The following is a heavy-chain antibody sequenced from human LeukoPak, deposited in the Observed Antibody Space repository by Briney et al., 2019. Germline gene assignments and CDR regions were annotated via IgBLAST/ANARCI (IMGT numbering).Heavy chain of an antibody. Sequence: GGSLRLSCAASGFTFSSYWMSWVRQAPGKGLEWVASIKQDGSEKYYVDSVKGRFTISRDNAKYTLYLQMNSLRAEDTAVYYCARDHYYGHVWFDPWGQGTLVTVSS. J-gene: IGHJ5*02. V-gene: IGHV3-7*01. CDR3: ARDHYYGHVWFDP. D-gene: IGHD3-10*01. CDR1: GFTFSSYW. CDR2: IKQDGSEK.